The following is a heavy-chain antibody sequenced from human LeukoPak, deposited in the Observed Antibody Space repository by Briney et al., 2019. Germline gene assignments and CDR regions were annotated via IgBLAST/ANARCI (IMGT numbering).Heavy chain of an antibody. J-gene: IGHJ4*02. D-gene: IGHD3-9*01. CDR2: IYSSGTT. V-gene: IGHV4-4*07. CDR3: ARERGSFDW. Sequence: SETLSLTCTVSGGSLSGYYWSWIRQPAGKGLEWVGRIYSSGTTNYNPSLKGRVTMSLDTSKNQFSLKLTSLTAADTAVYFCARERGSFDWWRQGTVIIVSS. CDR1: GGSLSGYY.